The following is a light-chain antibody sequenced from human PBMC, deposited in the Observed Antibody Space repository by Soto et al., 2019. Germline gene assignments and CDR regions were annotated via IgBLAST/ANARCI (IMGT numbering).Light chain of an antibody. J-gene: IGKJ3*01. CDR2: DAS. V-gene: IGKV3-11*01. CDR3: QQRTNWLT. Sequence: EIVLTQSPATLSLSPGERATLSCRASQNVSTYLAWYQQKPGQAPRLLIYDASNRATGIPARFSGSGSGTDFTLTISSLEPEDFAVYCCQQRTNWLTFGPGTKVDSK. CDR1: QNVSTY.